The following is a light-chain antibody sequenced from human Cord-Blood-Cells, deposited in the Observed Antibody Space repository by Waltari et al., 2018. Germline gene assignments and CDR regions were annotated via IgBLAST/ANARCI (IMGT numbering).Light chain of an antibody. CDR2: EGS. Sequence: QSALTHSSSVSGSLGQSITISCTGPSSDVGGYNLLSWYQQHPGKAPKLMISEGSKQPSGVSNRFSGSKSGNTASLTISGLQAEDEADYYCCSYAGSSTFVFGTGTKVTVL. CDR3: CSYAGSSTFV. J-gene: IGLJ1*01. V-gene: IGLV2-23*03. CDR1: SSDVGGYNL.